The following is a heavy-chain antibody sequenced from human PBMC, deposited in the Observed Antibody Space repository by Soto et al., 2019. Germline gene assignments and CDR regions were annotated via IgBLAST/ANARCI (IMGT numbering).Heavy chain of an antibody. CDR1: GASINSGDYH. J-gene: IGHJ6*02. V-gene: IGHV4-30-4*01. CDR2: IYYSAST. CDR3: ARDSRTPSGGMDV. Sequence: PSETLSLTCTVPGASINSGDYHWTWIRQFPGKGLEWIGGIYYSASTYYNPALVSRLTISLDTSKNQFSLKLTSVTAADTAVYYCARDSRTPSGGMDVWGQGTTVTVSS.